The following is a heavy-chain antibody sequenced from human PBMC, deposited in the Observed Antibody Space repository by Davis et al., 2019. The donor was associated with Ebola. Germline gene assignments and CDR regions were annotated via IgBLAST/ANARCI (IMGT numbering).Heavy chain of an antibody. CDR1: GYTLTELS. J-gene: IGHJ6*02. CDR2: FDPEDGET. Sequence: ASVKVSCKVSGYTLTELSMHWVRPAPGKGLEWMGGFDPEDGETIYAQKFQGRVTMTEDTSTDTAYMELSSLRSEDTAVYYCATKLWFGESTIYYGMDVWGQGTTVTVSS. D-gene: IGHD3-10*01. CDR3: ATKLWFGESTIYYGMDV. V-gene: IGHV1-24*01.